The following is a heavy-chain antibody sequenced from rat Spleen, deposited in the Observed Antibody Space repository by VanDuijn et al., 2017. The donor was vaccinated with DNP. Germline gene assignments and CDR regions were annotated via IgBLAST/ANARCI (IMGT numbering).Heavy chain of an antibody. CDR3: ARSKYNSGYVPFAD. Sequence: EVQLQESGPGLVKPSQSLSLTCSVTGYSITSNYWGWIRKFPGNKMEWMAYIGYSCITGYNPSLRSRVSITRDTSKNQFFLQLNSVTTEDTATYYCARSKYNSGYVPFADWGQGTLVTVSS. CDR1: GYSITSNY. V-gene: IGHV3-1*01. D-gene: IGHD4-3*01. J-gene: IGHJ3*01. CDR2: IGYSCIT.